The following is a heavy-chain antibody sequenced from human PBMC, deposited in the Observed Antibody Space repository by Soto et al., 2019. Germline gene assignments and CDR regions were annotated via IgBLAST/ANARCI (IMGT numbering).Heavy chain of an antibody. J-gene: IGHJ6*02. CDR2: IKSKTDGGTT. V-gene: IGHV3-15*07. Sequence: GGSLRLSCAASGFTFSNAWMNWVRQAPGKGLEWVGRIKSKTDGGTTDYAAPVKGRFTISRDDSKNTLYLQMNSLKTEDTAVYYCTTQEDSGLIQLWLSDYYYYGMDVWGQGTTVTVSS. CDR1: GFTFSNAW. CDR3: TTQEDSGLIQLWLSDYYYYGMDV. D-gene: IGHD5-18*01.